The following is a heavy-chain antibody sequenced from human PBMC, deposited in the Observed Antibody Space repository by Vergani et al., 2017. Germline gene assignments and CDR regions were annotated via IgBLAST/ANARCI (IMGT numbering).Heavy chain of an antibody. J-gene: IGHJ4*02. CDR1: GYSFTNYC. Sequence: EVLLVQSGADVKKPGESLTILCQISGYSFTNYCIGWLRPMPGKGLGWMGIIHPADSYTRYSPSFHRQVTIAVDKPINTAYRQRSSLRASDSAMYYCARRCGRERSESKYLDYWGQGTLVTVSS. D-gene: IGHD1-26*01. V-gene: IGHV5-51*01. CDR3: ARRCGRERSESKYLDY. CDR2: IHPADSYT.